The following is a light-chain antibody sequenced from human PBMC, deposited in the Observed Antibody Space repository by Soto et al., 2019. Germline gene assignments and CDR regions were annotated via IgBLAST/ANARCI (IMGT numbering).Light chain of an antibody. CDR1: QSISSE. CDR3: HQGHNWPLT. Sequence: DIVMTQSPATLSVSPGESATLSCRASQSISSELAWYQQKPGQPPRLLIYGASTRATGVPARFTGSGSGSDFTLTISGLQSEDFAVYYCHQGHNWPLTFGQGTRLEI. V-gene: IGKV3-15*01. J-gene: IGKJ2*01. CDR2: GAS.